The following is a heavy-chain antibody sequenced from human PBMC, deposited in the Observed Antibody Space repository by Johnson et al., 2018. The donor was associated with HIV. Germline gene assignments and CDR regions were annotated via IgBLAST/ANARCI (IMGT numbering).Heavy chain of an antibody. CDR2: ISWNSGSI. D-gene: IGHD3-22*01. V-gene: IGHV3-9*01. CDR3: ARGRTVVIKDAFDI. CDR1: GFTFDDYA. J-gene: IGHJ3*02. Sequence: VQLVESGGGLVQPGRSLRLSCAASGFTFDDYAMHWVRQAPGKGLAWVSGISWNSGSIGYADSVKGRFTISRDNAKNSLYLQMNSLRAEDTALYYCARGRTVVIKDAFDIWGQGTMVTVSS.